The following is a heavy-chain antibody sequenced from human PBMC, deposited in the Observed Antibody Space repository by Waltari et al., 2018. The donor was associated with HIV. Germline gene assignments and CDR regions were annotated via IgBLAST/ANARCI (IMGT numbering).Heavy chain of an antibody. J-gene: IGHJ4*02. CDR1: VGSFSGYF. Sequence: QVQLQQWGAGLLKPSETLSLTCAVYVGSFSGYFWTWIRQAPGKGLEWIGEINQSGNTRYNPSLKSRVTTSIDTSKNQFSLRLNSVTAADTAVYYCARVFGGGHFDYWGRGTLVTVS. CDR3: ARVFGGGHFDY. V-gene: IGHV4-34*01. CDR2: INQSGNT. D-gene: IGHD3-10*01.